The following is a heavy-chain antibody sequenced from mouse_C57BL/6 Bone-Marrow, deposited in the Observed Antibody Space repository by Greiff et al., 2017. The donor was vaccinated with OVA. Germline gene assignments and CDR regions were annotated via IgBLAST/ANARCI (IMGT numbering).Heavy chain of an antibody. J-gene: IGHJ2*01. D-gene: IGHD4-1*01. V-gene: IGHV10-3*01. CDR1: GFTFNTYA. Sequence: EADGGLVQPKGSLKLSCAASGFTFNTYAMHWVRQAPGKGLEWVARIRSKSSNYATYYADSVKDRFTISRDDSQSMLYLQMNNLKTEDTAMYYCVRELGQEDYFDYWGQGTTLTVSS. CDR3: VRELGQEDYFDY. CDR2: IRSKSSNYAT.